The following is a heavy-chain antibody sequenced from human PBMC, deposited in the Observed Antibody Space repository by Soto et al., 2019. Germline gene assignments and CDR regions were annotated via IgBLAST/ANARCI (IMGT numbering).Heavy chain of an antibody. CDR2: LYYSGNT. CDR3: AIEKVGATSVHVFDI. D-gene: IGHD1-26*01. J-gene: IGHJ3*02. V-gene: IGHV4-59*01. CDR1: GASISTYY. Sequence: PSETLSLTCTVSGASISTYYWTWIRQAPGKGLEWIGYLYYSGNTNYNPSLKSRVTMSVDTSKNHFYLTLTSATAADTAVYYCAIEKVGATSVHVFDIWGQGTMVTVS.